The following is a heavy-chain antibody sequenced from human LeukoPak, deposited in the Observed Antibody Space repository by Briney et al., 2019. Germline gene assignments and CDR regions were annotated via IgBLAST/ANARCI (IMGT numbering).Heavy chain of an antibody. D-gene: IGHD1-26*01. CDR1: GVSVSSDSAA. Sequence: SQTLSLTCAISGVSVSSDSAAWNWIRQSPSRGLEWLGRTYYRSKWYYDYALAVKSRITINPDTSKNQFSLQLNSVTPEDTAVYFCARDPVGGTTIFDCWGQGTLVTVSS. CDR3: ARDPVGGTTIFDC. J-gene: IGHJ4*02. CDR2: TYYRSKWYY. V-gene: IGHV6-1*01.